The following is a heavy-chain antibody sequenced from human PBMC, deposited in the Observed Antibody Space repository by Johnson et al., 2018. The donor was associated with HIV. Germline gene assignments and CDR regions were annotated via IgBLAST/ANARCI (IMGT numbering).Heavy chain of an antibody. D-gene: IGHD2-21*02. CDR2: IYVGGNT. CDR1: DFTVSSNY. Sequence: VQLVESGGGLIQPGLIQPGGSLRLSCAASDFTVSSNYMSWVRQAPGKGLEWVSSIYVGGNTYSADSVKGRMTISRDNSENTLYLQMNSLRAEYTAVYYCARPGGDPLTDDAFDIWGQGTMVTVSS. V-gene: IGHV3-66*04. J-gene: IGHJ3*02. CDR3: ARPGGDPLTDDAFDI.